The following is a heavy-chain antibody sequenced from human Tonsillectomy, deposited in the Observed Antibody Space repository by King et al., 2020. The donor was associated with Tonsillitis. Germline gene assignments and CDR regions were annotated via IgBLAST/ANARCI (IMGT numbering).Heavy chain of an antibody. V-gene: IGHV2-5*01. J-gene: IGHJ3*02. Sequence: TLKESGPTLVKPPQTLTLTCTFSGFSLSPSGLGVGWIRQPPRKALEWLALIYWNDDKRYSPSLKSRLTITKDTSKNQVVLTMTNMDPVDTATYYCAHTYDSSGYYPLYAFDIWGQGTMVTVSS. CDR2: IYWNDDK. CDR3: AHTYDSSGYYPLYAFDI. CDR1: GFSLSPSGLG. D-gene: IGHD3-22*01.